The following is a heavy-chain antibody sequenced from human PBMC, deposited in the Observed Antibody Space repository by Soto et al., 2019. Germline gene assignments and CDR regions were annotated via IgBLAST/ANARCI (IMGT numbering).Heavy chain of an antibody. CDR1: GASVNTGDYY. CDR2: IFYSGDT. V-gene: IGHV4-30-4*01. Sequence: VQLQGSGPGLVKPSQTLSLTCTVSGASVNTGDYYWSYIRQSPGKGLEWLGYIFYSGDTYYNPSLKSPATISLNTSRNQISLTLTSVTDADTAVYFCVGTGTTDDFWGQGTLVTVSS. CDR3: VGTGTTDDF. J-gene: IGHJ1*01. D-gene: IGHD1-7*01.